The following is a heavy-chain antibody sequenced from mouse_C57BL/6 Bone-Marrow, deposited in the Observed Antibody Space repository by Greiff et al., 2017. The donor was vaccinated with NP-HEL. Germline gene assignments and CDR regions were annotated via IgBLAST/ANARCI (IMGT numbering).Heavy chain of an antibody. CDR1: GYTFTDYY. CDR3: ARMVRYYFDY. CDR2: INPNNGGT. J-gene: IGHJ2*01. D-gene: IGHD2-2*01. V-gene: IGHV1-26*01. Sequence: EVQLQQSGPELVKPGASVKISCKASGYTFTDYYMNWVKQSHGKSLEWIGDINPNNGGTSYNQKFKGKATLTVDKSSSTAYMELRSLTSEDSAVYYCARMVRYYFDYWGQGTTLTVSS.